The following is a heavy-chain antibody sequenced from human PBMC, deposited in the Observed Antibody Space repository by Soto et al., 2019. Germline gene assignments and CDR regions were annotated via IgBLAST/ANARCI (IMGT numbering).Heavy chain of an antibody. Sequence: EVQLLESGGGLVQPGGSLRLSCAASGFTFSSYAMSWVRQAPGKGLEWVSAISGSGGSTYYANSVKGRFTISRDNSKTTLYLQMNSLIAEDTALYYCAKDRIDFWRGYGFVGDYWGLGTLVTVSS. CDR2: ISGSGGST. D-gene: IGHD3-3*01. V-gene: IGHV3-23*01. CDR3: AKDRIDFWRGYGFVGDY. J-gene: IGHJ4*02. CDR1: GFTFSSYA.